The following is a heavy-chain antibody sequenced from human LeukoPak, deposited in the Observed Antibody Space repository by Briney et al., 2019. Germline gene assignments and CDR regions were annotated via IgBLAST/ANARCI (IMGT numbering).Heavy chain of an antibody. J-gene: IGHJ4*02. V-gene: IGHV1-46*01. CDR1: GYTFTSYY. Sequence: ASVKVSRKASGYTFTSYYMHWVRQAPGQGLEWMGIINPSGGSTSYAQKFQGRVTMTRDTSTSTVYMELSSLRSEDTAVYYCASVGSSSPFDYWGQGTLVTVSS. D-gene: IGHD6-13*01. CDR2: INPSGGST. CDR3: ASVGSSSPFDY.